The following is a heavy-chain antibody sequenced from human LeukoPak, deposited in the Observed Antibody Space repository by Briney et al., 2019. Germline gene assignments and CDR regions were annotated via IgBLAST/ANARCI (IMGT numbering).Heavy chain of an antibody. J-gene: IGHJ4*02. D-gene: IGHD3-9*01. V-gene: IGHV3-30*18. CDR3: AKGLRYSDN. Sequence: GGSLRLSCAASGFTFSSYGMHWARQAPGKGLEWVAVISYDGSNKYYADSVKGRFTISRDNSKNTLYLQMNSLRAEDTAVYYCAKGLRYSDNWGQGTLVTVSS. CDR1: GFTFSSYG. CDR2: ISYDGSNK.